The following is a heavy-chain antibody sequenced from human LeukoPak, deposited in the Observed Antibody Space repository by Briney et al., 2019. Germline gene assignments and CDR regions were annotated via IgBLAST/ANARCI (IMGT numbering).Heavy chain of an antibody. Sequence: GGSLRLSCAASGFTFSTSWMTWVRQAPGKELEWLGNINEDGSVINYVDYVKGRVTTSRDNAWNLLYLLIHSLRADDTAVYYCARDSGYNAFDIWGQGTMVTVPS. D-gene: IGHD3-22*01. CDR3: ARDSGYNAFDI. CDR2: INEDGSVI. V-gene: IGHV3-7*01. J-gene: IGHJ3*02. CDR1: GFTFSTSW.